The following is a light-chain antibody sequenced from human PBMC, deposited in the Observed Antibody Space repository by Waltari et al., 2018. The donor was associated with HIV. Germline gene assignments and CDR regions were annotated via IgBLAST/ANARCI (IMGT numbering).Light chain of an antibody. V-gene: IGKV3-11*01. CDR3: QQRSKWPPVA. J-gene: IGKJ5*01. Sequence: EIVLTQSPATLSLSPGERATLSCRASQSVGSYLAWYQQKPGQAPRLLIFDTSNRATGIPARFSGSGSGTDFTLSINRLEPEDFAIYYCQQRSKWPPVAFGQGTRLEIK. CDR2: DTS. CDR1: QSVGSY.